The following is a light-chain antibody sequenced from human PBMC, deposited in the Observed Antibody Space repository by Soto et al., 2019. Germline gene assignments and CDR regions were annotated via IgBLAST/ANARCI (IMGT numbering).Light chain of an antibody. CDR1: QSVTSNY. CDR2: AAS. V-gene: IGKV3-20*01. Sequence: EIVLAQSPGTRSLSPGERATLSCRASQSVTSNYLAWYQQKPGQAPRLLIYAASSRATGIPTRFSASGSGKDFTLTISRLEPEDSAVDYCQHYGGLPLTLRGGTKVDIK. J-gene: IGKJ4*01. CDR3: QHYGGLPLT.